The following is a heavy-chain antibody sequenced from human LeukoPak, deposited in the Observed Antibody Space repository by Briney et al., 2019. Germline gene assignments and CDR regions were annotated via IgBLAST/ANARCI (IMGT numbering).Heavy chain of an antibody. V-gene: IGHV1-2*02. Sequence: APVKVSCKASGYTFTAYYMHWVRQAPGQGLEWMGWINPNSDDTNYAQKFQGRVTMTRDTSINTAYMELSSVTAADTAVYYCARDRDYGDYRTRFDPWGQGTLVTVSS. CDR3: ARDRDYGDYRTRFDP. D-gene: IGHD4-17*01. CDR1: GYTFTAYY. CDR2: INPNSDDT. J-gene: IGHJ5*02.